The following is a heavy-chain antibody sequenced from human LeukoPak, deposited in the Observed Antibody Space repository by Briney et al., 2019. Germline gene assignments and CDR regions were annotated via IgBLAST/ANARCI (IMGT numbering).Heavy chain of an antibody. V-gene: IGHV3-23*01. D-gene: IGHD3-22*01. J-gene: IGHJ4*02. CDR1: GFTFNNYA. CDR2: IGGSGSST. CDR3: AKDPENGYYDSSGLSYYFDY. Sequence: GGSLRLSCAASGFTFNNYAMSWVRQAPGKGLEWVSAIGGSGSSTYYTDSVKGRFTISRDNSKNTLYLQMNSLRAEDTAVYYCAKDPENGYYDSSGLSYYFDYWGQGTLVTVSS.